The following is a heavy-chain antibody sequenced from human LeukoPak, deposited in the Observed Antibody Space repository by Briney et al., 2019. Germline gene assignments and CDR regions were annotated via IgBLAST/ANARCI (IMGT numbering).Heavy chain of an antibody. CDR1: GGPVTSGSYY. CDR3: ARDRDYNIAFDI. CDR2: IYYSGST. V-gene: IGHV4-61*01. D-gene: IGHD4-11*01. J-gene: IGHJ3*02. Sequence: PSETLSLTCTVSGGPVTSGSYYWSWIRQPPGKGLEWIGYIYYSGSTYYNPSLKSRVTMSVDTSKNQFSLKLSSVTAADTAVYYCARDRDYNIAFDIWGQGTMVTVSS.